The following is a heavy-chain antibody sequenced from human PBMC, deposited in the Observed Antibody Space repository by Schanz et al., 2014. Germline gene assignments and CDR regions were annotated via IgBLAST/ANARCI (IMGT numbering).Heavy chain of an antibody. D-gene: IGHD3-22*01. J-gene: IGHJ6*02. CDR2: ITSGSAK. Sequence: QVQLVESGGGFVKPGGSLRLSCVASGFTFRDYYMSWIRQAPGQGLEWVSYITSGSAKFYADSVKGRFTISRDNAKNSLYLQMNSLRAEDTALYYCARDRGSAVGYQYYGMDVWGQGTTVTVSS. CDR3: ARDRGSAVGYQYYGMDV. V-gene: IGHV3-11*04. CDR1: GFTFRDYY.